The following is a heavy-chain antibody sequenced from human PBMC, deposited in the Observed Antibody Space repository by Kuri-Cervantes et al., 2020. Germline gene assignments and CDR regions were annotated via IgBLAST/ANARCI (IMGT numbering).Heavy chain of an antibody. V-gene: IGHV3-48*01. J-gene: IGHJ4*02. CDR2: ISVRNNAI. D-gene: IGHD3-3*01. Sequence: GGSLRLSCAASGFTVNGYHMNWVRQAPGKGLEWVAYISVRNNAIYYTDSVKGRFTISRDNAKDSLYLQMNGLRAEDTAVYYCALPYYDFWSGYYSKTDYWGQGTLVTVSS. CDR3: ALPYYDFWSGYYSKTDY. CDR1: GFTVNGYH.